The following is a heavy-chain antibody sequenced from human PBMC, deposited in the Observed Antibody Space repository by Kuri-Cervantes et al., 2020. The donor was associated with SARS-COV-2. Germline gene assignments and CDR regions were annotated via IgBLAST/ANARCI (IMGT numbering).Heavy chain of an antibody. D-gene: IGHD4-23*01. Sequence: SETLSLTCTVSGYSISSGYYWGWIRQPPGKGLEWIGSINHSGSTNYNPSLKSRVTISVDTSKNQFSLNLSSVTAADTAVYYCARPGGFLDVWGKGTTVTVSS. CDR1: GYSISSGYY. V-gene: IGHV4-38-2*02. J-gene: IGHJ6*04. CDR3: ARPGGFLDV. CDR2: INHSGST.